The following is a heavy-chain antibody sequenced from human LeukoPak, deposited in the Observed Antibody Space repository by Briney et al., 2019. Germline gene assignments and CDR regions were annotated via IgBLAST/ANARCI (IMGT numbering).Heavy chain of an antibody. J-gene: IGHJ4*02. D-gene: IGHD5-24*01. CDR2: ISAYNGNT. Sequence: GASVKVSCKASGGTFSSYAISWVRQVPGQGLEWMGWISAYNGNTNYAQKFRGRVTMTPDTSTSTAYMELRSLRSDDTAVYYCASLKTDGYFDYWGQGTLVTVSS. CDR3: ASLKTDGYFDY. CDR1: GGTFSSYA. V-gene: IGHV1-18*01.